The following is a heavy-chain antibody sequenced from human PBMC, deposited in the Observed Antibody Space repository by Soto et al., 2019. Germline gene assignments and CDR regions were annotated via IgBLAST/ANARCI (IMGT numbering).Heavy chain of an antibody. V-gene: IGHV3-33*01. Sequence: PGGSLRLSCAASGFTFSSYGMHWVRQAPGKGLEWVAVIWYDGSNKYYADSVKGRFTISRDNSKNTLYLQMNSLRAEDTAVYYCGFNYYGSGSYGHYMDVWGKGTTVTVSS. D-gene: IGHD3-10*01. J-gene: IGHJ6*03. CDR2: IWYDGSNK. CDR1: GFTFSSYG. CDR3: GFNYYGSGSYGHYMDV.